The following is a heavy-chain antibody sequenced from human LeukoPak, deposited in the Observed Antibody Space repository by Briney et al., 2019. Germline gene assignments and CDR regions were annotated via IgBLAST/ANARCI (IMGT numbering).Heavy chain of an antibody. Sequence: GGSLRLSCAASGFTFSSYAMSWVRQAPGKVLEWVSAISGSGGSTYYADSVKGRFTISRDNSKNTLYLQMNSLRAEDTAVYYCELGGSGSIDYWGQGTLVTVSS. V-gene: IGHV3-23*01. CDR1: GFTFSSYA. CDR3: ELGGSGSIDY. J-gene: IGHJ4*02. D-gene: IGHD3-22*01. CDR2: ISGSGGST.